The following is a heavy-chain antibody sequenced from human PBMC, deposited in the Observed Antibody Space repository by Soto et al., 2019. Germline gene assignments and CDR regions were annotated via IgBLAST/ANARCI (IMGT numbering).Heavy chain of an antibody. V-gene: IGHV1-69*02. CDR3: TRALDSSVSTWELGRH. J-gene: IGHJ4*02. D-gene: IGHD3-16*01. Sequence: QFHLVPSGDDVKKPGSAVKVSCKSSGGTFSPYTINWVRQAPGQGPVLMVRIITFLGVTKHAHKFQDRGTITADKSTSTAYLEFRGLRSEERAVYYWTRALDSSVSTWELGRHWGQVTLVTVSS. CDR2: IITFLGVT. CDR1: GGTFSPYT.